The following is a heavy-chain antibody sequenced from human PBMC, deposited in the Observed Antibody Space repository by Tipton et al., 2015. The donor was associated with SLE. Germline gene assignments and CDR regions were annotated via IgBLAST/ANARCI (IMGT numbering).Heavy chain of an antibody. Sequence: TLSLTCTVSGGSISSHYWSWIRQPPGKGLEWIGYIYYSGSTNYNPSLKSRVTISVDTSKNQFSLKLSPVTAADTAVYYCARGPGRDGYRFTFDYWGQGTLVTVSS. J-gene: IGHJ4*02. CDR1: GGSISSHY. D-gene: IGHD5-24*01. CDR3: ARGPGRDGYRFTFDY. V-gene: IGHV4-59*11. CDR2: IYYSGST.